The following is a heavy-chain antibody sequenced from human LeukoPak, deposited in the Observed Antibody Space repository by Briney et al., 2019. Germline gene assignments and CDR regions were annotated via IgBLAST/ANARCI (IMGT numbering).Heavy chain of an antibody. J-gene: IGHJ4*02. CDR2: IYYSGST. D-gene: IGHD6-19*01. CDR1: GGSISSYY. V-gene: IGHV4-59*01. Sequence: PSETLSVTCTVSGGSISSYYWSWIRQPPGKGLEWIGYIYYSGSTNYNPSLKSRVTISVDTSKNQFSLKLSSVTAADTAVYYCARAVGYSSGWYRFDYWGQGTLVTVSS. CDR3: ARAVGYSSGWYRFDY.